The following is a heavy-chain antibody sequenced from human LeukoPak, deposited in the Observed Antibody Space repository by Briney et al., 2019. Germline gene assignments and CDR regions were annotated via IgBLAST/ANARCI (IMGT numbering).Heavy chain of an antibody. Sequence: GESLKISXKGSGYNFINYWIGWVRQMPGKGLEWMGIIYPGDSDTRYSPSFQGQVTISADTSISTAYLQWSSLKASDTAMYYCARGNTVVPAAIDYWGQGTLVTVSS. CDR3: ARGNTVVPAAIDY. CDR1: GYNFINYW. D-gene: IGHD2-2*02. V-gene: IGHV5-51*01. CDR2: IYPGDSDT. J-gene: IGHJ4*02.